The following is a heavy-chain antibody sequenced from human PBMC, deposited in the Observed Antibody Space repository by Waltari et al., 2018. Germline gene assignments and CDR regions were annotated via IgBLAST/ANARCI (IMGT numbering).Heavy chain of an antibody. CDR1: GFTFSSYS. CDR2: ISSSSSTI. V-gene: IGHV3-48*01. J-gene: IGHJ4*02. CDR3: ARSYCSGGSCYSSPLYFDY. D-gene: IGHD2-15*01. Sequence: EVQLLESGGGLVQPGGSLRLSCAASGFTFSSYSMNWVRQAPGKGLEWVSYISSSSSTIYYADSVKGRFTISRDNAKNSLYLQMNSLRAEDTAVYYCARSYCSGGSCYSSPLYFDYWGQGTLVTVSS.